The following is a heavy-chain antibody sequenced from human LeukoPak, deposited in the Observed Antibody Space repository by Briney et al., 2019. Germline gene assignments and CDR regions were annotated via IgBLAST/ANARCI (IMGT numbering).Heavy chain of an antibody. D-gene: IGHD3-10*01. V-gene: IGHV1-2*02. CDR1: GYTFTGYY. Sequence: ASVKVSCKASGYTFTGYYMHWVRQAPGQGLEWMGWINPNSGGTNYAQKFQGRVTMTRDTPISAAYMELSRLRSDDTAVYYCARLTYYYGSGSYYKPFYYYYYMDVWGKGTTVTVSS. CDR3: ARLTYYYGSGSYYKPFYYYYYMDV. CDR2: INPNSGGT. J-gene: IGHJ6*03.